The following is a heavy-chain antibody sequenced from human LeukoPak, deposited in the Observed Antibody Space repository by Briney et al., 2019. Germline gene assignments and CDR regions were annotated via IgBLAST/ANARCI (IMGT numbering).Heavy chain of an antibody. J-gene: IGHJ4*02. Sequence: ASVKVSCKASGYTFTSYDINWVRQATGQGLEWMGWMNPNSGNTGYSQKFQGRVTMTRNTSISTAYMELSSLRSADTAVYYCATSRQIAVAGRSCFDYWGQGTLVTVSS. V-gene: IGHV1-8*01. CDR3: ATSRQIAVAGRSCFDY. CDR1: GYTFTSYD. D-gene: IGHD6-19*01. CDR2: MNPNSGNT.